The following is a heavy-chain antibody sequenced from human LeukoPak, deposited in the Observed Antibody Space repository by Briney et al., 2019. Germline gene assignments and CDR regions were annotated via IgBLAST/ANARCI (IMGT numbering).Heavy chain of an antibody. CDR2: INAGNGNT. CDR1: GYTFTTSA. D-gene: IGHD3-22*01. J-gene: IGHJ5*02. CDR3: AAAVTPFRWVDGDSSGPRDWFDP. V-gene: IGHV1-3*01. Sequence: ASVKVSCKASGYTFTTSAMHWVRQAPGQRLEWMGWINAGNGNTIYSQKFQGRVTITRDMSTSTAYMELSSLRSEDTAVYYCAAAVTPFRWVDGDSSGPRDWFDPWGQGTLVTVSS.